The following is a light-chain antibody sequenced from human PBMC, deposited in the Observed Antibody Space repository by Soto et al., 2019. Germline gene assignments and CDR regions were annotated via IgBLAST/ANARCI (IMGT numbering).Light chain of an antibody. V-gene: IGKV3-15*01. CDR3: QQYNNWPPIT. CDR1: QSVSSN. CDR2: GAS. J-gene: IGKJ5*01. Sequence: EIVMTQSPATLSVSPGERATLSCRASQSVSSNLAWYQQKPGQAPRLLIYGASTRATGIPARFSGSGSGTEFTLTISSLQSEDFAVYYGQQYNNWPPITCGQGTRLEI.